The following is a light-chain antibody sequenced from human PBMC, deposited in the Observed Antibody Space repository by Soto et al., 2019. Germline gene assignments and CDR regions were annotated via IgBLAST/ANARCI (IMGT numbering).Light chain of an antibody. CDR2: EVS. J-gene: IGLJ1*01. V-gene: IGLV2-18*02. CDR3: NSYTSSSTYV. Sequence: QSVLTQPPSVSGSPGQSVTISCTGTSSDIGSYNRVSWYQQPPGTAPKLMIYEVSNRPSGVPDRFSGSKSGNTASLTIPGLQAEDEADYYCNSYTSSSTYVFGTGTKVTVL. CDR1: SSDIGSYNR.